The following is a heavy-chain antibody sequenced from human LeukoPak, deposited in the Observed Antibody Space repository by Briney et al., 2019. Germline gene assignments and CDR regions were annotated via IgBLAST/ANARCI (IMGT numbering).Heavy chain of an antibody. CDR2: ISGSGGST. CDR1: GVTFSSYA. V-gene: IGHV3-23*01. CDR3: AMYNWYRYY. J-gene: IGHJ4*02. Sequence: GGSLRLSCAASGVTFSSYAMSWVCPGPRKGLEWVSAISGSGGSTYYADSAKGRFTISRDNSKNTLYLQMNSLRAKDTAIYYCAMYNWYRYYWGQGTLVTVSS. D-gene: IGHD1-20*01.